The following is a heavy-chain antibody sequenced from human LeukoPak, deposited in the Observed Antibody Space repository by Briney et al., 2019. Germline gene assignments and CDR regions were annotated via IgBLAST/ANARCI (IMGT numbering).Heavy chain of an antibody. V-gene: IGHV1-2*02. CDR1: GYSFTGYY. CDR3: AKNPYEYYFDY. D-gene: IGHD5-12*01. J-gene: IGHJ4*02. Sequence: ASVKVSCKTSGYSFTGYYIHWVRQAPGQGLEWMGWINPSSGDTNYAQKFQGRVTMTRDTSINTAYMELSRLTSDDTAVYYCAKNPYEYYFDYWGQGTLVTVSS. CDR2: INPSSGDT.